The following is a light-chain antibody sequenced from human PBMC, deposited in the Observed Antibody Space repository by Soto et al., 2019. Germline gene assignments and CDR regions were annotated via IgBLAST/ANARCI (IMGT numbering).Light chain of an antibody. J-gene: IGKJ1*01. CDR2: AAS. CDR3: QQYYSYPWT. V-gene: IGKV1-8*01. Sequence: IRLTQSQSSLSASTGDRVTLTCLASQGISSYLAWYQQKPGKAPKLLIYAASTLQSGVPSRFSGSGSGTDFTLTISCLQSEDFATYYCQQYYSYPWTFGQGTKVDIK. CDR1: QGISSY.